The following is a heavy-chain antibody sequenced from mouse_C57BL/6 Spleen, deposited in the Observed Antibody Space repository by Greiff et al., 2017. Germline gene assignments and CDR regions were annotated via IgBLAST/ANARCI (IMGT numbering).Heavy chain of an antibody. CDR3: AREGDGNWGFAY. CDR2: IDPSDSET. CDR1: GYTFTSYW. J-gene: IGHJ3*01. Sequence: QVQLQQPGAELVRPGSSVKLSCKASGYTFTSYWMHWVKQRPIQGLEWIGNIDPSDSETHYNQKFKDKATLTVDTSSSTAYMQLSSLTSEDSAVYYCAREGDGNWGFAYWGQGTLVTVSA. V-gene: IGHV1-52*01. D-gene: IGHD2-1*01.